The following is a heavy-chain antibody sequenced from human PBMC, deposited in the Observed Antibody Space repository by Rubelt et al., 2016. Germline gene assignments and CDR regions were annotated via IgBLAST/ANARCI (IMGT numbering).Heavy chain of an antibody. CDR1: GGSIGSSSYY. D-gene: IGHD5-12*01. J-gene: IGHJ4*02. V-gene: IGHV4-39*01. CDR3: ARYWGYDAFDY. Sequence: QLQLQESGPGLVKPSETLSLTCTVSGGSIGSSSYYWGWIRQPPGKGLEWIGSIYYSGSPYYNPSLKSRVTIAVDTSKNQFSLKLSSVTAADTAVYYCARYWGYDAFDYWGQGTLVTVAS. CDR2: IYYSGSP.